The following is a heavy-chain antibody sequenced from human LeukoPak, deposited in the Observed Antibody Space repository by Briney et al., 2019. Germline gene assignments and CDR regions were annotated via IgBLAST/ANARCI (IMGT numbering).Heavy chain of an antibody. Sequence: GASVKVSCKASGYTFTGYYMYWVRQAPGQGLEWMGWINPNSGGTNYAQKFQGRVTMTRDTSISTAYMELSRLRSDDTAVYYCARDTNYDILTHGGYYYYMDVWGKGTTVTVSS. CDR3: ARDTNYDILTHGGYYYYMDV. CDR2: INPNSGGT. CDR1: GYTFTGYY. D-gene: IGHD3-9*01. V-gene: IGHV1-2*02. J-gene: IGHJ6*03.